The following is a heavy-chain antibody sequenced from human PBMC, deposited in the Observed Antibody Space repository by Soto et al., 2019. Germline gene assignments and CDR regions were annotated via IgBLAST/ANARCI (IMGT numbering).Heavy chain of an antibody. V-gene: IGHV3-23*04. Sequence: VQLVESGGGVVQPGRSLRLSCAASGFTFSSYGMHWVRQAPGKGLEWVSAISGSGGSTYYADSVKGRFTISRDNSKNTLYLQMNSLRAEDTAVYYCAKADYGRSWRIYWGQGTLVTVSS. D-gene: IGHD6-13*01. CDR3: AKADYGRSWRIY. J-gene: IGHJ4*02. CDR2: ISGSGGST. CDR1: GFTFSSYG.